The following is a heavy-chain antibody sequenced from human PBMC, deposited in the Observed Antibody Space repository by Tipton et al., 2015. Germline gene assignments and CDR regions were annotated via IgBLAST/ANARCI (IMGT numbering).Heavy chain of an antibody. V-gene: IGHV4-39*01. CDR1: GASISRGSV. CDR2: LYYNDNI. CDR3: VRPANHGFDV. Sequence: TLSLTCTVSGASISRGSVWGWIRQPPGKGLEWIVSLYYNDNIYYNPSLQSRVAMSADTPRNQFSLNQTSVTAADTSVYYCVRPANHGFDVWGQGTMVTVSS. J-gene: IGHJ3*01.